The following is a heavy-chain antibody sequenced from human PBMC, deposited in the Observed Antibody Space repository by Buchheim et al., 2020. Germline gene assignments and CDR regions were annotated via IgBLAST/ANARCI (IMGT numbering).Heavy chain of an antibody. CDR2: INPNSGGT. CDR1: GYTFTGYY. V-gene: IGHV1-2*04. Sequence: QVQLVQSGAEVKKPGASVKVSCKASGYTFTGYYMHWVRQAPGQGLEWMGWINPNSGGTNYAPKFQGWVTMTRDTSISTAYMELSRLRSDDTAVYYCARDRGGTCSSTSCYGDYGMDVWGQGTT. D-gene: IGHD2-2*01. CDR3: ARDRGGTCSSTSCYGDYGMDV. J-gene: IGHJ6*02.